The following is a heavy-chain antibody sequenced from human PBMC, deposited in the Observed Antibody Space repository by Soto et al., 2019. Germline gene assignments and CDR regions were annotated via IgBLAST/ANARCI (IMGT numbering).Heavy chain of an antibody. J-gene: IGHJ6*02. D-gene: IGHD3-10*01. CDR3: ARERIWITMVRGSNYYYYYGMDV. CDR1: GGSFSGYY. V-gene: IGHV4-34*01. Sequence: PSETLSLTCAVYGGSFSGYYWSWIRQPPGKGLEWIGEINHSGSTNYNPSLKSRVTISVDTSKNQFSLRLSSVTAADTAVYYCARERIWITMVRGSNYYYYYGMDVWGQGTTVTVSS. CDR2: INHSGST.